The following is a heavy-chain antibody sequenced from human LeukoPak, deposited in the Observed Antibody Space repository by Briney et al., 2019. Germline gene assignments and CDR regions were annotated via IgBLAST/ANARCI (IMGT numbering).Heavy chain of an antibody. CDR3: ARAPRRQGAAGSYFDY. Sequence: GASVKVSCKASGYTFTGYYMHWVRQAPGQGLEWMGWINPNSGGTNYAQKFQGWVTMTRDTPISTAYMELSRLRSDDTAVYYCARAPRRQGAAGSYFDYWGQGTLVTVSS. J-gene: IGHJ4*02. CDR1: GYTFTGYY. CDR2: INPNSGGT. V-gene: IGHV1-2*04. D-gene: IGHD6-13*01.